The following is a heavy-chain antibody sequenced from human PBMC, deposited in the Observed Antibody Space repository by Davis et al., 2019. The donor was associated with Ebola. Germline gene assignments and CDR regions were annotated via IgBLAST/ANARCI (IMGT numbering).Heavy chain of an antibody. V-gene: IGHV3-48*01. CDR1: GFAFNTYA. CDR3: VRGGTLAGTILHY. J-gene: IGHJ4*02. CDR2: IGGRSDTI. D-gene: IGHD6-19*01. Sequence: GGSLRLSCAASGFAFNTYAMTWVRQAPGKGLEWVSHIGGRSDTIYYADSVKGRFTISRDNAKNSLYLQMNSLGGEDTAMYYCVRGGTLAGTILHYWGQGILVTVSS.